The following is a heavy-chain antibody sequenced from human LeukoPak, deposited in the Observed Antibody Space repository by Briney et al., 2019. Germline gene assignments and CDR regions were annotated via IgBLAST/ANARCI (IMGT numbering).Heavy chain of an antibody. D-gene: IGHD2-21*02. V-gene: IGHV4-59*11. CDR2: ISYSGNT. CDR3: ARLSGCGSACHYGMDV. CDR1: GGSISSQY. Sequence: SETLSLTCTVSGGSISSQYWSWIRQPPGKGLEWIGYISYSGNTNYNPSLKSRVTISVDTSKNQFSLKLTSVTAADTAVYYCARLSGCGSACHYGMDVWGQGTTVTVSS. J-gene: IGHJ6*02.